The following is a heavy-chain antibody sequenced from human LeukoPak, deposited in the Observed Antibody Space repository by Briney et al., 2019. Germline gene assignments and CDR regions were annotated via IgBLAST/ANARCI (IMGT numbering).Heavy chain of an antibody. CDR2: IYTSGTT. D-gene: IGHD2-21*02. CDR3: ARGGAYCGGDCYLDY. Sequence: PSETLSLTCNVSGGXTSRYYWNWIRQPAGKGLEWVGRIYTSGTTNYNPSLKSRVTMSVDTSKNQFSLKLSSVTAADTAVYYCARGGAYCGGDCYLDYWGQGTLVTVSS. V-gene: IGHV4-4*07. CDR1: GGXTSRYY. J-gene: IGHJ4*02.